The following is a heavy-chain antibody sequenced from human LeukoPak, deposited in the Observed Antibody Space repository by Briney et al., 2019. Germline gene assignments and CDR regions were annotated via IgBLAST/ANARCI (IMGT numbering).Heavy chain of an antibody. V-gene: IGHV3-23*01. CDR1: GFTFSSYA. CDR3: AKASMIVVVNT. D-gene: IGHD3-22*01. J-gene: IGHJ5*02. CDR2: ISGSGGST. Sequence: GGSLRLSCASSGFTFSSYAMSWVRQAPGKGLEWVSAISGSGGSTYYADSVKGRFTISRDNSKNTLYLQMNSLRAEDTAVYYCAKASMIVVVNTWGQGTLVTVSS.